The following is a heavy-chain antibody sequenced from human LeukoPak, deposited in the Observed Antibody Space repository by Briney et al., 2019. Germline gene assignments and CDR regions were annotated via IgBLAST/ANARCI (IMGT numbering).Heavy chain of an antibody. V-gene: IGHV4-39*01. CDR2: IYYSGST. J-gene: IGHJ6*02. Sequence: SETLSLTCTVSGGSISSSSYYWGWIRQPPGKGLEWIGSIYYSGSTYYNPSLKSRVTISVDTSKNQFSLKLSSVTAADTAVYYCARQGRLYYYYGMDVWGQGTTVTVSS. CDR1: GGSISSSSYY. CDR3: ARQGRLYYYYGMDV.